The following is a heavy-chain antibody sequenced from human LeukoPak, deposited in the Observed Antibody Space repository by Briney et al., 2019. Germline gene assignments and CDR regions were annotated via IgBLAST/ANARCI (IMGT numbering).Heavy chain of an antibody. D-gene: IGHD6-19*01. Sequence: SETLSLTCTVSGGSIRSYFWSWIRQPPGKGLEWIGYIYYSGSTNYNPSLKSRGTISVDTSENQFSLTRSSVTAADTAIYYCARVLPYSSGWGVDYWGQGTLVTVSS. J-gene: IGHJ4*02. CDR2: IYYSGST. CDR1: GGSIRSYF. CDR3: ARVLPYSSGWGVDY. V-gene: IGHV4-59*01.